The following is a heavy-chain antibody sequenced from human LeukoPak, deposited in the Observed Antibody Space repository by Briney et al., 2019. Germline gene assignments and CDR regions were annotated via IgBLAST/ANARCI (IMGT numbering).Heavy chain of an antibody. V-gene: IGHV3-74*01. D-gene: IGHD2-15*01. CDR1: GFTFKYHW. Sequence: GGSLGLSCAASGFTFKYHWMDWVRQAPGKGLVWVSRINSDGTTRNYADSVKGRFTISRDNAKKTLYLQMNSLRVEDTAVYYCARDFVYCSGGTCHESFFEYWGQGTPVTVSS. J-gene: IGHJ4*02. CDR2: INSDGTTR. CDR3: ARDFVYCSGGTCHESFFEY.